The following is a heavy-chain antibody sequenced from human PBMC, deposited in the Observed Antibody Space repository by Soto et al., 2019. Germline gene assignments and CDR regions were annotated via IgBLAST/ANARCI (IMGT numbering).Heavy chain of an antibody. D-gene: IGHD5-12*01. CDR2: IYYSGGT. J-gene: IGHJ4*02. CDR1: GGSMNTGAYY. V-gene: IGHV4-31*03. CDR3: ATLGYDDRMFDY. Sequence: QVQLQESGPGLVKPSQTLSLTCTVSGGSMNTGAYYWSWIRQHPGGGLEWIGFIYYSGGTYYNPSLQSRLTMSVDTSKNQFSLKLSSVTAADTAVYYCATLGYDDRMFDYWGQGTLVTVSS.